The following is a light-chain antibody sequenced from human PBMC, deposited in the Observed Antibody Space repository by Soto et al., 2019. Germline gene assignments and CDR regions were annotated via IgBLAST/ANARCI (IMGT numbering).Light chain of an antibody. CDR3: QQYGISPFT. Sequence: EIVLTQSPGTLSLSPGERATLSCRASQSLRSMYLAWYQQKPGRAPRLLIYGASNRATGIPDRFSGSGSGTDFTLTISRLEPEDFAVFYCQQYGISPFTFGQGTKLEIK. V-gene: IGKV3-20*01. CDR1: QSLRSMY. J-gene: IGKJ2*01. CDR2: GAS.